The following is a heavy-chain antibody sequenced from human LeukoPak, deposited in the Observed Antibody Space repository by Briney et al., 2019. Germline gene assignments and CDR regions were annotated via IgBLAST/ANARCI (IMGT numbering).Heavy chain of an antibody. CDR1: GGSISSGGYY. V-gene: IGHV4-30-2*01. Sequence: PSQTLSLTCTVSGGSISSGGYYWSWIRQPPGKGLEWIGYIYHSGSTYYNPSLKSRVTISVDRSKNQFSLKLSSVTAADTAVYYCARDGGSRTFWSGYSISDYWGQGTLVTVSS. CDR3: ARDGGSRTFWSGYSISDY. D-gene: IGHD3-3*01. CDR2: IYHSGST. J-gene: IGHJ4*02.